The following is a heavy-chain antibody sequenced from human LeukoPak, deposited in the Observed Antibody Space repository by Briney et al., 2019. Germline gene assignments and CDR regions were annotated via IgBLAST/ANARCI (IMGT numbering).Heavy chain of an antibody. CDR2: ISGSGGST. Sequence: GGSLRLSCAASGFTFSSYAMSWVRQAPGKGLEWVSAISGSGGSTYYADSVKGRFTISRDNSKNTLYLQMNSLRAGDTAVYYCAKDRQYSGSYEGNFDYWGQGTLVTVSS. CDR1: GFTFSSYA. CDR3: AKDRQYSGSYEGNFDY. V-gene: IGHV3-23*01. D-gene: IGHD1-26*01. J-gene: IGHJ4*02.